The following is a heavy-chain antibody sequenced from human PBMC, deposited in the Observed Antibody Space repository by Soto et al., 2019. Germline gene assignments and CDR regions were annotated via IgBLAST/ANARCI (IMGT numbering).Heavy chain of an antibody. J-gene: IGHJ3*02. CDR2: IYYSGST. Sequence: KSSETLSLTCTVSGGSISSSSYYWGWIRQPPGKGLEWIGSIYYSGSTYYNPSLKSRVTISVDTSKNQFSLKLSSVTAADAAVYYCARHIIVARAFDIWGQGTMVTVSS. V-gene: IGHV4-39*01. CDR3: ARHIIVARAFDI. CDR1: GGSISSSSYY. D-gene: IGHD3-22*01.